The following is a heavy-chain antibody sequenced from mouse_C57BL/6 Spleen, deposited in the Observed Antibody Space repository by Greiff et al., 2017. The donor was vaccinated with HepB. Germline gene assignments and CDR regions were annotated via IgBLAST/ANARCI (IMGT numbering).Heavy chain of an antibody. CDR1: GYTFTSYN. Sequence: LQESGAELVRPGASVKMSCKASGYTFTSYNMHWVKQTPRQGLEWIGAIYPGNGDTSYNQKFKGKATLTVDKSSSTAYMQLSSLTSEDSAVYFCARWGGNYGYYYAMDYWGQGTSVTVSS. CDR2: IYPGNGDT. CDR3: ARWGGNYGYYYAMDY. V-gene: IGHV1-12*01. D-gene: IGHD2-1*01. J-gene: IGHJ4*01.